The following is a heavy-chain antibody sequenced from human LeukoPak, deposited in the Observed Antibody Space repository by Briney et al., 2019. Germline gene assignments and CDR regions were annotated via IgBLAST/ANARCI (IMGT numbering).Heavy chain of an antibody. D-gene: IGHD3-10*01. V-gene: IGHV4-34*01. J-gene: IGHJ5*02. Sequence: SSETLSLTCAVYGGSFSGYYWRWIRQPPGKGLEWIGEINHSGSTNYNPSLKSRVTISVDTSKNQFSLKLSSVTAADTAVYYCARGNYYGRHHPQRTQKNWFDPWGQGTLVTVSS. CDR1: GGSFSGYY. CDR2: INHSGST. CDR3: ARGNYYGRHHPQRTQKNWFDP.